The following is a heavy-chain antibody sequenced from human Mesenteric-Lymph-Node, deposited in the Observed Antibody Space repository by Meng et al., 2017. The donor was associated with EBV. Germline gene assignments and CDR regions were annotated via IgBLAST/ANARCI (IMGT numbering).Heavy chain of an antibody. CDR1: EYTFSGYYY. D-gene: IGHD2-8*02. V-gene: IGHV1-2*06. Sequence: QGQLVQSGAEVKKPGASGKASCKASEYTFSGYYYFHWVRQAPGQGLEWMGRINPNSGDTIYAQKFQDRVTMTRDTSISTANMELSGLRSDDTAVYYCATFGTASRRYFDYWGQGALVTVSS. J-gene: IGHJ4*02. CDR2: INPNSGDT. CDR3: ATFGTASRRYFDY.